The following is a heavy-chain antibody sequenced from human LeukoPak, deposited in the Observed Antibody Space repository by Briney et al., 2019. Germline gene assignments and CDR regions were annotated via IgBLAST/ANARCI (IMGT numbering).Heavy chain of an antibody. CDR2: ISSDGGHT. D-gene: IGHD6-6*01. J-gene: IGHJ4*02. CDR1: GFTFSSYA. Sequence: GGSLRLSCSTSGFTFSSYAMHWVRQAPGKGLQYVSAISSDGGHTYYADSVKGRFTISRDNSKNTLYLQMSSLRAEDTTVYYCVKGGRYSGTSADFWGQRTLVSVTS. V-gene: IGHV3-64D*09. CDR3: VKGGRYSGTSADF.